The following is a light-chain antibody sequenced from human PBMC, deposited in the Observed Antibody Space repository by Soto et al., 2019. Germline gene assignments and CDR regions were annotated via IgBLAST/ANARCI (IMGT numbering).Light chain of an antibody. CDR1: SSDVGGYNY. CDR2: DVG. J-gene: IGLJ1*01. V-gene: IGLV2-14*01. CDR3: TSYTSSSTDV. Sequence: QSVLTQPASVSGSPGQSIAISCTGTSSDVGGYNYVSWYQQHPDKAPKLIIYDVGDRPSGVSDRFSCSKSGNTASLTISGLQAEDEAHYYCTSYTSSSTDVFGTGNKVTVL.